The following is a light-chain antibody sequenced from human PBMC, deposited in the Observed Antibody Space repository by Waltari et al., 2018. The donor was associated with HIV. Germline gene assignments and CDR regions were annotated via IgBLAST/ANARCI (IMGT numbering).Light chain of an antibody. CDR2: GNN. V-gene: IGLV1-44*01. Sequence: QSVPSLAPSASGVPGQRANIYCLGSWPNPGNNTVKSYQQLPGTAPKPLIYGNNQRPSGLPDRFSGSKSGTSASLAISGLKSGDEADYYCVTWDDSLNGVVFGGGTKLTVL. CDR3: VTWDDSLNGVV. CDR1: WPNPGNNT. J-gene: IGLJ2*01.